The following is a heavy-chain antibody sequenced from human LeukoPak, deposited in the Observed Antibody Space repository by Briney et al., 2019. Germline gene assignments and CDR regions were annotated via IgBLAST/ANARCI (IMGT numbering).Heavy chain of an antibody. D-gene: IGHD1-26*01. J-gene: IGHJ5*02. CDR2: IKQDGSEK. CDR1: GFTFSSYW. Sequence: GGSLRLSRAASGFTFSSYWMSWVRQAPGKGLEWVANIKQDGSEKYYVDSVKGRFTISRDNAKNSLYLQMNSLRAEDTAVYYCARDGSGIVGANWLDPWGQGTLVTVSS. CDR3: ARDGSGIVGANWLDP. V-gene: IGHV3-7*03.